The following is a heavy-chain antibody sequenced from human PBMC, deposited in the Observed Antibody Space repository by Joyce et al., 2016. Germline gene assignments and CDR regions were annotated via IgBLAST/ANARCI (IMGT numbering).Heavy chain of an antibody. Sequence: HLQLLGSGPGLVKPSETLSLTCSVSGASLSSRDFYWGWIRQPPGKGREWIASVYSTGRTHNGPSLKSQVTICVDTSKNQFSLKLRSVTAADTAVYYCASGDYWGGYQFDSWGQGTLVIVSS. D-gene: IGHD3-3*01. CDR2: VYSTGRT. V-gene: IGHV4-39*01. CDR1: GASLSSRDFY. J-gene: IGHJ4*02. CDR3: ASGDYWGGYQFDS.